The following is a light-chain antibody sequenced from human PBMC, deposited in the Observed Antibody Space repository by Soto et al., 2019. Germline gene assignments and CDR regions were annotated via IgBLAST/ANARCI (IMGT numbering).Light chain of an antibody. CDR2: SNN. Sequence: QSALTQSPASFGTPMHRATSSGSGRGSNIRSNTVNWYQQLPGTAPKLLIYSNNQRPSGVPDRFSGSKSGTSASLAISGLQSEDEADYYCAAWDDSLNGPSYVFGTGTKVTVL. J-gene: IGLJ1*01. CDR3: AAWDDSLNGPSYV. V-gene: IGLV1-44*01. CDR1: GSNIRSNT.